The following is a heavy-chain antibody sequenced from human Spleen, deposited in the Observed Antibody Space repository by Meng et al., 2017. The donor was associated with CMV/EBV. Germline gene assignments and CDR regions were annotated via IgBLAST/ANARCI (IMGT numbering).Heavy chain of an antibody. D-gene: IGHD1-14*01. J-gene: IGHJ6*02. CDR2: ISSSGSTI. V-gene: IGHV3-48*03. Sequence: GGSLRLSCAASGFTFSSYEMNCVRQAPGKGLEWVSYISSSGSTIYYADSVKGRFTISRDNAKNSLYLQMNSLRAEDTAVYYCARDRGYKIGYYYYYYGMDVWGQGTTVTVSS. CDR1: GFTFSSYE. CDR3: ARDRGYKIGYYYYYYGMDV.